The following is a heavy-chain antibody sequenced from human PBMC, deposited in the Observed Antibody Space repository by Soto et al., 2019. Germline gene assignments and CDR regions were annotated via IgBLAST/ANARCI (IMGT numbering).Heavy chain of an antibody. J-gene: IGHJ4*02. CDR2: INAGNGNT. D-gene: IGHD3-10*01. CDR1: GYTFTSYA. V-gene: IGHV1-3*01. Sequence: ASVKVSCKASGYTFTSYAMHWVRQAPGQRLEWMGWINAGNGNTKYSQKFQGRVTITRDTSASTAYMELSSLRSEDTAVYYCARGPLTMVRGVIVPYFDYWGQGTMVTSPQ. CDR3: ARGPLTMVRGVIVPYFDY.